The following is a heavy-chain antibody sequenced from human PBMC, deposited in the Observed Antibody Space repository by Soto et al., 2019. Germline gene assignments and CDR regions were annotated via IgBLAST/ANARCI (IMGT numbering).Heavy chain of an antibody. CDR2: IYFSGST. CDR1: NGSTDSFY. D-gene: IGHD6-6*01. V-gene: IGHV4-59*07. CDR3: ARASGLSIYNWFDP. Sequence: QVHLQESGPRLVKPSDTLSLTSSVSNGSTDSFYWNWIRQSPEKGLEWIGQIYFSGSTIYSPTFKSPVTLSVDSSKSQVALGLTSVTAADSAVYFCARASGLSIYNWFDPWGQGTLVSVSS. J-gene: IGHJ5*02.